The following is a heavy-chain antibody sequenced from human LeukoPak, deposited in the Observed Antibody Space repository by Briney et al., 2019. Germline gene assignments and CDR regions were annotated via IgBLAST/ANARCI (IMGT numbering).Heavy chain of an antibody. D-gene: IGHD2-2*01. Sequence: GESLKISCKGSGYSFTSYWIGWVRQMPGKGLEWMGIIYPGDSDTRYSPSFQGQVTISADKSISTAYLQWSSLKASDTAMYYCARQHCSSTSCYGGVDPWGQGTLVTVSS. J-gene: IGHJ5*02. V-gene: IGHV5-51*01. CDR3: ARQHCSSTSCYGGVDP. CDR1: GYSFTSYW. CDR2: IYPGDSDT.